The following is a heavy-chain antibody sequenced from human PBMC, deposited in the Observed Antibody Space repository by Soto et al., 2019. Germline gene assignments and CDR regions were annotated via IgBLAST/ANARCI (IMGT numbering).Heavy chain of an antibody. Sequence: GGSLRLSCAASGFTFSDYYMSWIRQAPGKGLEWVSYISSSSSYTNYADSVKGRFTISRDNAKNSLYLQMNSLRAEDTAVYYCAREGYCSSTSCYAHAFDIWGQGTMVTVSS. CDR1: GFTFSDYY. V-gene: IGHV3-11*06. J-gene: IGHJ3*02. CDR3: AREGYCSSTSCYAHAFDI. D-gene: IGHD2-2*01. CDR2: ISSSSSYT.